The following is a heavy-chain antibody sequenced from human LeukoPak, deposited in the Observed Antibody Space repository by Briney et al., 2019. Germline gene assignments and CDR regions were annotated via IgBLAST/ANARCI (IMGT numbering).Heavy chain of an antibody. CDR2: IYTSGST. Sequence: MASETLSLTCTVSGGSISSYYWSWIRQPPGKGLEWIGRIYTSGSTNYNPSLKSRVTMSVDTSKNQFSLKLSSVTAADTAVYYCATQRRGGSGYSYGYYFDYWGQGTLVTVSS. V-gene: IGHV4-4*07. D-gene: IGHD5-18*01. CDR3: ATQRRGGSGYSYGYYFDY. CDR1: GGSISSYY. J-gene: IGHJ4*02.